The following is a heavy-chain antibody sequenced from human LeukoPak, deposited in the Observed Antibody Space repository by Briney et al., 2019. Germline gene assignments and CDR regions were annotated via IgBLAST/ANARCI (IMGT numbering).Heavy chain of an antibody. Sequence: PSESLSLTCAASGFTISSYYWSWVRQPPGKGLEWVADIYYSGNTNYNPSLKSRVTISVATSENQFSLKLSSVTAADTAVYYGARVWYLGWYYFDFWGQGTLVTVSS. CDR3: ARVWYLGWYYFDF. CDR1: GFTISSYY. J-gene: IGHJ4*02. D-gene: IGHD2-15*01. V-gene: IGHV4-59*01. CDR2: IYYSGNT.